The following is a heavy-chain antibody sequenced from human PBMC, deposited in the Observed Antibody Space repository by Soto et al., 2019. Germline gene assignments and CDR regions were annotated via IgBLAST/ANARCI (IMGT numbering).Heavy chain of an antibody. CDR2: ISGSASST. J-gene: IGHJ6*02. V-gene: IGHV3-23*01. Sequence: GGSPRLSCAASGFTFSSYAMSWVRQAPGKGLEWVSGISGSASSTSYADSVKGRFTISRDTSKNTLYLQMNSLSAEDTAVYYCAKAPKGNYYYGMDAWGQGNTVTVSS. CDR1: GFTFSSYA. D-gene: IGHD6-13*01. CDR3: AKAPKGNYYYGMDA.